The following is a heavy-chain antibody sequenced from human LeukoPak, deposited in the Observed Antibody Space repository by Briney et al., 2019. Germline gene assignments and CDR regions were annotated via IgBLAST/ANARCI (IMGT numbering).Heavy chain of an antibody. Sequence: GGSLRLSCAASGFTFSSYAMSWVRQAPGKGLEWVSAISGSGGSTYYADSVKGRFTISRENSKNTLYLQMNSLRAEDTAVYYCAKDAPEYYDSSGYHDAFDIWGQGTMVTVSS. CDR3: AKDAPEYYDSSGYHDAFDI. CDR2: ISGSGGST. D-gene: IGHD3-22*01. CDR1: GFTFSSYA. J-gene: IGHJ3*02. V-gene: IGHV3-23*01.